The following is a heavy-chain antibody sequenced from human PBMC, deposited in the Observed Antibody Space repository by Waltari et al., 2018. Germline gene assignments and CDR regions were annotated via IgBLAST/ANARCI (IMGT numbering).Heavy chain of an antibody. V-gene: IGHV3-53*04. CDR1: GFDVNRNY. D-gene: IGHD3-16*01. Sequence: EMQLVESEGGLVQPGGSLTLSCTASGFDVNRNYMSWVRKAPGKGREWVSVLYSDGSTFYADSGKGRFTISRHDSKNTLYLQLNSLTPDDTAVYYCARGFTLILGPWGQGALVTVSS. CDR3: ARGFTLILGP. CDR2: LYSDGST. J-gene: IGHJ5*02.